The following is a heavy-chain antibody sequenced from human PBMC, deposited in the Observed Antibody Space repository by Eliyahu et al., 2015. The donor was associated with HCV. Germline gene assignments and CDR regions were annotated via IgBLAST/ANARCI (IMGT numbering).Heavy chain of an antibody. D-gene: IGHD1-26*01. J-gene: IGHJ4*02. Sequence: VKGRFTISRDNAKNSLYLQMNSLRAEDTAVYFCARRGVLGIVDYWGQGTLVTVSS. CDR3: ARRGVLGIVDY. V-gene: IGHV3-11*01.